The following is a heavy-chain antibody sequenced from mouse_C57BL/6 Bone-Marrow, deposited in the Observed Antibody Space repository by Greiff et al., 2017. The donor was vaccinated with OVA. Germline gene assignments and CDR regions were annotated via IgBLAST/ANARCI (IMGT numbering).Heavy chain of an antibody. J-gene: IGHJ4*01. CDR1: GFTFSSYA. V-gene: IGHV5-4*01. CDR2: ISDGGSYT. CDR3: ARDERGDYYGSRGYAMDY. Sequence: EVHLVESGGGLVKPGGSLKLSCAASGFTFSSYAMSWVRQTPEKRLEWVATISDGGSYTYYPDNVKGRFTISRDNAKNNLYLQMSHLKSEDTAMYYCARDERGDYYGSRGYAMDYWGQGTSVTVSS. D-gene: IGHD1-1*01.